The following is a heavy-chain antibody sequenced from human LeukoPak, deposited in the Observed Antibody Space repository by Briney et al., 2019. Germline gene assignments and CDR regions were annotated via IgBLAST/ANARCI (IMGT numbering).Heavy chain of an antibody. CDR3: AKPPKAAVAGMVVDYYYYMDA. D-gene: IGHD6-19*01. Sequence: PGGSLRLSCAASGFTFSSYAVSWVRQAPGKGLEWVSAISGSGGSTYYADSVKGRFTISRDNSKNTLYLQMNSLRAEDTAVYYCAKPPKAAVAGMVVDYYYYMDAWGKGTTVTVSS. CDR2: ISGSGGST. J-gene: IGHJ6*03. CDR1: GFTFSSYA. V-gene: IGHV3-23*01.